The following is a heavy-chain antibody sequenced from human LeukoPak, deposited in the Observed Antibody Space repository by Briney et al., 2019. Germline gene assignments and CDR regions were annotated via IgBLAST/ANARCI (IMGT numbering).Heavy chain of an antibody. D-gene: IGHD3-16*02. CDR2: IYYSGST. CDR1: GGSISSYY. V-gene: IGHV4-59*08. Sequence: SETLSLTCTVSGGSISSYYWNWIRQPPGKGLEWIGYIYYSGSTNYNPSLKSRVTISVDTSKNQYSLKLSSVTAADTAVYYCARHGADYDYVWGSYRYTKVAFDIWGQGTMVTVSS. CDR3: ARHGADYDYVWGSYRYTKVAFDI. J-gene: IGHJ3*02.